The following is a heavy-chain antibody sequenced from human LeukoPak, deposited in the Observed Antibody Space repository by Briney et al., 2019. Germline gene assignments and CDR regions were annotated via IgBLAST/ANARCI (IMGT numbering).Heavy chain of an antibody. Sequence: GGSLRLSCAASGFTFSDYYMSWIRQAPGKGLEWVSYISSSGSTIYYADSVKGRFTISRDNAKNSLYLQMNSLRAEDTAVYYCARMAGTLTYYYDSSGNAFDIWGQGTMVTVSS. CDR3: ARMAGTLTYYYDSSGNAFDI. D-gene: IGHD3-22*01. J-gene: IGHJ3*02. CDR1: GFTFSDYY. V-gene: IGHV3-11*04. CDR2: ISSSGSTI.